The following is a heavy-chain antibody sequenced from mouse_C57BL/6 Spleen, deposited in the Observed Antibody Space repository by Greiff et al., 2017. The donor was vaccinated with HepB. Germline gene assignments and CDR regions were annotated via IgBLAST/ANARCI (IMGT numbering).Heavy chain of an antibody. V-gene: IGHV1-54*01. Sequence: QVQLQQSGAELVRPGTSVKVSCKASGYAFTNYLIEWVKQRPGQGLEWIGVINPGSGGTNYNEKFKGKATLTADKSSSTAYMQLSSLTSEDSAVYFCARRREDYYGSSYGVRGYFDYWGQGTTLTVSS. CDR3: ARRREDYYGSSYGVRGYFDY. CDR1: GYAFTNYL. CDR2: INPGSGGT. D-gene: IGHD1-1*01. J-gene: IGHJ2*01.